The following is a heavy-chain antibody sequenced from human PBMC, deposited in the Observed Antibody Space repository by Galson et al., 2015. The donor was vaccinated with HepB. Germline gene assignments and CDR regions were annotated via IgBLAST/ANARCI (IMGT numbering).Heavy chain of an antibody. CDR3: TTEDGSWYDY. CDR2: MKSNVDGGLT. Sequence: SLRLSCAASGFSFSNAWMNWVRQAPGKGLEWVGRMKSNVDGGLTNYAAPVKGRFVISRDDLRNRLYLQMNRLKAEDTAMYYCTTEDGSWYDYWGQGTLVTVSS. D-gene: IGHD6-13*01. CDR1: GFSFSNAW. V-gene: IGHV3-15*07. J-gene: IGHJ4*02.